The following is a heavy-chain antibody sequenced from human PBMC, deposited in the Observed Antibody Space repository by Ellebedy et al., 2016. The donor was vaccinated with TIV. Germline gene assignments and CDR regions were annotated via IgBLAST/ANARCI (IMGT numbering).Heavy chain of an antibody. Sequence: SVKVSCXASGGTFSSYAISWVRQAPGQGLEWMGGIIPIFGTANYAQKFQGRVTITADESTSTAYMELSSLRSGDTAVYYCARYGDGVTYGMDVWGQGTTVTVSS. CDR2: IIPIFGTA. J-gene: IGHJ6*02. D-gene: IGHD4-17*01. V-gene: IGHV1-69*13. CDR1: GGTFSSYA. CDR3: ARYGDGVTYGMDV.